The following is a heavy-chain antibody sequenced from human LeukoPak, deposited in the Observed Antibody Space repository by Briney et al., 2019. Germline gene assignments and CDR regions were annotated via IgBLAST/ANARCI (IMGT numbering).Heavy chain of an antibody. CDR2: ISAYNGNT. CDR1: GYTCTTYG. Sequence: ASVKVSCKASGYTCTTYGISWVRQAPGQGLEWMGWISAYNGNTNYAQKFQGRVTMTTDTSTSTIYMELRSLRSDDTAVYYCARDLYSGSYGPPFDYWGQGTLVTVSS. J-gene: IGHJ4*02. V-gene: IGHV1-18*01. CDR3: ARDLYSGSYGPPFDY. D-gene: IGHD1-26*01.